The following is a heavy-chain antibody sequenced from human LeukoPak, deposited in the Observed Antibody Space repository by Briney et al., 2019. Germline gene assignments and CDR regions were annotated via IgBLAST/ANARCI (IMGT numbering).Heavy chain of an antibody. J-gene: IGHJ4*02. CDR3: ARRPGTAVTGTRGFDY. V-gene: IGHV4-39*01. CDR2: ISYSGST. D-gene: IGHD6-19*01. Sequence: SGTLSLTCTVSGDSISSSSYYWGWIRQPPGKGLEWIGSISYSGSTFFSPSLKTRVTISLDMSNNRFSLKLSSVTAADTGVYYCARRPGTAVTGTRGFDYWGQGTLVTVSS. CDR1: GDSISSSSYY.